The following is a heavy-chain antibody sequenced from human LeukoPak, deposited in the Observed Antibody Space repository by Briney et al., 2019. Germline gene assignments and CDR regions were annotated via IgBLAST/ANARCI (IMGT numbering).Heavy chain of an antibody. V-gene: IGHV3-30*04. CDR1: GFTFSSFA. Sequence: GGSLRLSCAASGFTFSSFAMHWVRQAPGKGLEWVAVISYDGSNKYHADSVKGRFTISRDNSKNTLYLQMNSLRAEDTAVYYCARAEDQGRYFDWLPGYAPWGQGTLVTVSS. D-gene: IGHD3-9*01. J-gene: IGHJ5*02. CDR3: ARAEDQGRYFDWLPGYAP. CDR2: ISYDGSNK.